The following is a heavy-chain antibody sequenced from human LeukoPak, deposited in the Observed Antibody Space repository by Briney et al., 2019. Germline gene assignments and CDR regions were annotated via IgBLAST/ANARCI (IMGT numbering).Heavy chain of an antibody. CDR2: IVVGSGNT. CDR1: GFTFSSSA. D-gene: IGHD3-10*01. V-gene: IGHV1-58*02. CDR3: AADPRGIGSNWFDP. Sequence: SVKVSCKASGFTFSSSAMQWVRQARGQRLEWIGWIVVGSGNTKYAQKMQERVTITRDMSTSTAYMELSSLRSEDTAVYYCAADPRGIGSNWFDPWGQGTLVTVSS. J-gene: IGHJ5*02.